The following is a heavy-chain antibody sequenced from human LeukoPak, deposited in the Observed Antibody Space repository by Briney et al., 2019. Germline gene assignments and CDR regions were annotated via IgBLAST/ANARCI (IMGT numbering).Heavy chain of an antibody. CDR1: GGSISSGGYY. CDR3: ARQGIAAPYDY. V-gene: IGHV4-39*01. J-gene: IGHJ4*02. D-gene: IGHD6-13*01. CDR2: IYYSGST. Sequence: SETLSLTCTVSGGSISSGGYYWSWIRQPPGKGLEWIGSIYYSGSTYYNPSLKSRVTISVDTSKNQFSLKLSSVTAADTAVYYCARQGIAAPYDYWGQGTLVTVSS.